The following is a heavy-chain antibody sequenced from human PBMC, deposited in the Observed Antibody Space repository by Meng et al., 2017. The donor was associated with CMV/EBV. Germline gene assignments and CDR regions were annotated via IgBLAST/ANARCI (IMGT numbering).Heavy chain of an antibody. D-gene: IGHD1-14*01. CDR2: IYSGGST. CDR3: ARETTIGGMDV. CDR1: GFTVSSNY. J-gene: IGHJ6*02. Sequence: GESLKISCAASGFTVSSNYMSWVRQAPGKGLEWVSVIYSGGSTYYADSVKGRFTISRDNSKNTLCLQMNSLRAEDTAVYYCARETTIGGMDVWGQGTTVTVSS. V-gene: IGHV3-53*01.